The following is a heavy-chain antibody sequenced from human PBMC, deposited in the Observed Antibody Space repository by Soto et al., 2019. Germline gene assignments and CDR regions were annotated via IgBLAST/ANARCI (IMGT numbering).Heavy chain of an antibody. CDR3: ASTQQLAEYYYYGMDV. CDR1: GFTVSSNY. J-gene: IGHJ6*02. V-gene: IGHV3-53*01. Sequence: PGGSLRLSCAASGFTVSSNYMSWVRQASGKGLEWVSVIYSGGSTYYADSVKGRFTISRDNSKNTLYLQMNSLRAEDTAVYYCASTQQLAEYYYYGMDVWGQGTTVTAP. CDR2: IYSGGST. D-gene: IGHD6-13*01.